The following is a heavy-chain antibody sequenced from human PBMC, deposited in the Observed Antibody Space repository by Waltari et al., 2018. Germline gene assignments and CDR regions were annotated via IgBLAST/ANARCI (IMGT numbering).Heavy chain of an antibody. Sequence: QVQLVQSGAEVKKPGASVKVSCKASGYTFTGYYMHWVRQAPGQGLEWMGRINPNSGGTNYAQKFQGRVTMTRDTSISTAYMELSRLRSDDTAVYYCARAIHRGQQLRGFDYWGQGTLVTVSS. CDR1: GYTFTGYY. J-gene: IGHJ4*02. CDR3: ARAIHRGQQLRGFDY. CDR2: INPNSGGT. V-gene: IGHV1-2*06. D-gene: IGHD6-13*01.